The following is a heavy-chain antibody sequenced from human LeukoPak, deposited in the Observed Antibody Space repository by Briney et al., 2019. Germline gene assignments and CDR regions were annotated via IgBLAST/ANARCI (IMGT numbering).Heavy chain of an antibody. D-gene: IGHD3-16*01. V-gene: IGHV1-18*01. CDR1: GYTFSSYG. CDR2: ISAYNGDT. CDR3: ARERGKWIDY. Sequence: ASVKVSCKASGYTFSSYGISWVRQAPGQGLEWMGWISAYNGDTNYAQKLQDRVTITIDTSTSTAYMDLTSLRSDDTAVYYCARERGKWIDYWGQGTLVTVSS. J-gene: IGHJ4*02.